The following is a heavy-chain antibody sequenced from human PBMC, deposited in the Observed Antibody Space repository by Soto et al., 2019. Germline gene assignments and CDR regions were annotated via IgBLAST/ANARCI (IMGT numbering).Heavy chain of an antibody. V-gene: IGHV3-7*01. CDR3: ARVGEWIQLWLFDY. D-gene: IGHD5-18*01. Sequence: GESLKISCAASGFTFSSYWMSWVRQAPGKGLEWVANIKQDGSEKYYVDSVKGRFTISRDNAKNSLYLQMNSLRAEDTAVYYCARVGEWIQLWLFDYWGQGTLVTVSS. CDR1: GFTFSSYW. J-gene: IGHJ4*02. CDR2: IKQDGSEK.